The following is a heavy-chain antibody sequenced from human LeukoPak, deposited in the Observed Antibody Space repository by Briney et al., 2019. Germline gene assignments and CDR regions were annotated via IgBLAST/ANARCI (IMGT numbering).Heavy chain of an antibody. V-gene: IGHV1-69*13. CDR3: ATKGRGLGSYPLFYYYYGMDV. CDR1: GGTFSSYA. D-gene: IGHD3-10*01. Sequence: ASVNVSCKASGGTFSSYAISWVRQAPGQGLEWMGGIIPIFGTANYAQKFQGRVTITADESTSTAYMELSSLRSEDTAVYYCATKGRGLGSYPLFYYYYGMDVWGQGTTVTVSS. CDR2: IIPIFGTA. J-gene: IGHJ6*02.